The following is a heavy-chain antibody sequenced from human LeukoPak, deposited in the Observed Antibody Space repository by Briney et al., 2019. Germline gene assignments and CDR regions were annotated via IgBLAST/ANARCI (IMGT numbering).Heavy chain of an antibody. CDR2: INPNSGGT. CDR3: ARSVGYSSSWKQNDAFDI. Sequence: ASVKVSCKVSGYTFTGYYMHWVRQAPGQGLEWMGWINPNSGGTNYAQKFQGRVTMTRDTSISTACMELSRLRSDDTAVYYCARSVGYSSSWKQNDAFDIWGQGTMVTVSS. J-gene: IGHJ3*02. CDR1: GYTFTGYY. V-gene: IGHV1-2*02. D-gene: IGHD6-13*01.